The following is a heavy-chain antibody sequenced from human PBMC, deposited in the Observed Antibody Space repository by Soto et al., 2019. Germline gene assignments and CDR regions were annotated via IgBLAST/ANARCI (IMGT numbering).Heavy chain of an antibody. Sequence: EVQLAESGGGLVQPGGSLRLSCTASGFTFSSYWMHWVRQAPGKGLVWVSRINSDGSRTDYADSVRGRFTISRDNAKNTLDMQMNSLRAEDTAVYYCARGGSGSYGDYYGMDVWGQGTMVTVSS. D-gene: IGHD1-26*01. CDR3: ARGGSGSYGDYYGMDV. CDR1: GFTFSSYW. CDR2: INSDGSRT. J-gene: IGHJ6*02. V-gene: IGHV3-74*02.